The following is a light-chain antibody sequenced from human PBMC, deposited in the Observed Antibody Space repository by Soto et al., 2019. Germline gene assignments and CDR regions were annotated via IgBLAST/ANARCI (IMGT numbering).Light chain of an antibody. CDR3: IQSVELPVT. CDR1: QSLLHTDGKTY. J-gene: IGKJ4*01. CDR2: EIS. V-gene: IGKV2D-29*01. Sequence: DIVMTQTPLSLSVTPGQPASVSCKSSQSLLHTDGKTYLFWYLQKPGQRPQLLIYEISNRFSGLPDRFSRSGSWTDFTLKISRVDGEDVGDYYCIQSVELPVTFGGGIKVEIK.